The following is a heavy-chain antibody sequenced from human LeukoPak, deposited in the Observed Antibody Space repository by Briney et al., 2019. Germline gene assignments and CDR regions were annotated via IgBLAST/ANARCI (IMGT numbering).Heavy chain of an antibody. CDR2: INLSGGST. D-gene: IGHD6-19*01. Sequence: ASVKVSCKASGYTFTTYYMHWVRQAPGQVLEWMGIINLSGGSTSYAQKFQGRVTMTRDTSTSTVYMELSSLRSEDTAVYYCAREGSGWSSYLRWFDPWGQGTLVTVSS. V-gene: IGHV1-46*01. J-gene: IGHJ5*02. CDR1: GYTFTTYY. CDR3: AREGSGWSSYLRWFDP.